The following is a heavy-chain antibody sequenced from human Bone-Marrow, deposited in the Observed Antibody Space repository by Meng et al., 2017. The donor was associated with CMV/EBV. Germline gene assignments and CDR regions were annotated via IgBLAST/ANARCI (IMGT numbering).Heavy chain of an antibody. D-gene: IGHD3-10*01. CDR1: SGSFSGYY. CDR2: VNDSGST. Sequence: SETLSLTCAVYSGSFSGYYWSWIRQPPGEGLEWIGDVNDSGSTNYNPSLKSRVTISVDTSKNQFALKVNSVTAADTARYYCARAHKDYGSGSYYKAYYNYYGMDVWGQGTTVTVSS. CDR3: ARAHKDYGSGSYYKAYYNYYGMDV. J-gene: IGHJ6*02. V-gene: IGHV4-34*01.